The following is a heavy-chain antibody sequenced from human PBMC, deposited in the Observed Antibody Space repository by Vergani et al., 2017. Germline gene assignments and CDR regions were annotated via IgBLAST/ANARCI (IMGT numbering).Heavy chain of an antibody. Sequence: QLQLQESGPGLVKPSETLSLTCTVSGGSISSSSYYWGWIRQPPGKGLEWIGSIYYSGSTYYNPSLKSRVTISVDTSKNQFSLKLSSVTAADTAVYYCARDSVVSNVDPWGQGTLVTGSS. CDR1: GGSISSSSYY. CDR3: ARDSVVSNVDP. J-gene: IGHJ5*02. D-gene: IGHD2-8*02. CDR2: IYYSGST. V-gene: IGHV4-39*07.